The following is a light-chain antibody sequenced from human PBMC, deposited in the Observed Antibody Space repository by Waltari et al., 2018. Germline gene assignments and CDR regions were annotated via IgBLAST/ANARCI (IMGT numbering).Light chain of an antibody. CDR1: QNVGSSS. J-gene: IGKJ2*01. CDR3: QQYGRSPYT. CDR2: GTS. V-gene: IGKV3-20*01. Sequence: PGERATLSCSASQNVGSSSLAWYQQTRGPAARLLIYGTSIRATGIPDRFSGGGSATDFTLTNSRLEPEDFAVYYCQQYGRSPYTFGQGTTLEIK.